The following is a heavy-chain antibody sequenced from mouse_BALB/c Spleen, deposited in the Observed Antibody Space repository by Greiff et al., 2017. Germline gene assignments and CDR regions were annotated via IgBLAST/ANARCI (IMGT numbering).Heavy chain of an antibody. CDR1: GFTFSSYA. CDR3: ARDGYDVAY. V-gene: IGHV5-9-4*01. Sequence: DVQRVESGGGLVKPGGSLKLSCAASGFTFSSYAMSWVRQSPEKRLEWVAEISSGGSYTYYPDTVTGRFTISRDNAKNTLYLEMSSLRSEDTAMYYCARDGYDVAYWGQGTLVTVSA. J-gene: IGHJ3*01. CDR2: ISSGGSYT. D-gene: IGHD2-14*01.